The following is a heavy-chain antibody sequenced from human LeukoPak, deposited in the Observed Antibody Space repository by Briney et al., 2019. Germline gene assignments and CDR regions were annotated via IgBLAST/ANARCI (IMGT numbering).Heavy chain of an antibody. CDR1: GFTFSSYA. CDR3: AKCGVCRGGSCYALPCDY. V-gene: IGHV3-23*01. D-gene: IGHD2-15*01. J-gene: IGHJ4*02. Sequence: GGSLRLSCAASGFTFSSYAMSWVRQAPGKGLEWVSAISGSGGSTYYADSVKGRFTISRDNSKNTLYLQMNRLRAEDTAVYNCAKCGVCRGGSCYALPCDYWGQGTLVTVSS. CDR2: ISGSGGST.